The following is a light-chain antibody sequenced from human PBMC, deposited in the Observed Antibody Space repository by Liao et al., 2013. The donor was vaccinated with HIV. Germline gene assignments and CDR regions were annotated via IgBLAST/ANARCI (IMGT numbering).Light chain of an antibody. CDR3: QTWDSSTVV. CDR2: RDD. Sequence: SYELTQPPSVSVSPGQTASITCSGDKLGDKFASWYQQSPGQSPVLVVYRDDKRPSGIPARFSGSNSGNTATLTISGTQAVDEAVYYCQTWDSSTVVFGGGTKLTVL. V-gene: IGLV3-1*01. J-gene: IGLJ2*01. CDR1: KLGDKF.